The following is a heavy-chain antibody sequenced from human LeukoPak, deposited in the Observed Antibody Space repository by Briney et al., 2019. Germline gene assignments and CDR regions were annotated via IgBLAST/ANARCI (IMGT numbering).Heavy chain of an antibody. V-gene: IGHV3-23*01. J-gene: IGHJ4*02. D-gene: IGHD2-2*02. CDR3: AKVKKCSSTSCYTEFDY. Sequence: GGSLRLSCAASGFTFSSYAMSWVRQAPGKGLEWVSAISGSGGSTYYADSVKGRFTISRDNSKNTLYLQMNSLRAEDTAVYYSAKVKKCSSTSCYTEFDYWGQGTLVTVSS. CDR1: GFTFSSYA. CDR2: ISGSGGST.